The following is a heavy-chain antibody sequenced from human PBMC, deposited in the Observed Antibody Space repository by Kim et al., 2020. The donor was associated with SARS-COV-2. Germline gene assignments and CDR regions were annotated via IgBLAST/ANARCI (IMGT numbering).Heavy chain of an antibody. CDR1: GGSISSSSSY. Sequence: SETLSLTCTVSGGSISSSSSYWGWIRQPPGKGLEWIGSIYYSGSTYYNPSLKSRVTISVDTSKNQFSLKLSSVTAADTAVYYCARHYYDTSGYYGLDYWGQGTLVTVSS. J-gene: IGHJ4*02. CDR3: ARHYYDTSGYYGLDY. V-gene: IGHV4-39*01. CDR2: IYYSGST. D-gene: IGHD3-22*01.